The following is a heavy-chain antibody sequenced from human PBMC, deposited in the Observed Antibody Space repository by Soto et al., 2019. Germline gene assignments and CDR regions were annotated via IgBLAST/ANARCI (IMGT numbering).Heavy chain of an antibody. V-gene: IGHV4-31*02. CDR1: DGSISSINYY. CDR2: IYHSGIA. CDR3: AGKPNALYYFYY. D-gene: IGHD2-8*01. J-gene: IGHJ4*02. Sequence: SETLSLTCTVSDGSISSINYYWSWIRHLPGKGLEWIGYIYHSGIAYYNPSLKSRVHLSVDTSKNQLSLNLSSVTAADTAVYYCAGKPNALYYFYYWGQGALVTVSS.